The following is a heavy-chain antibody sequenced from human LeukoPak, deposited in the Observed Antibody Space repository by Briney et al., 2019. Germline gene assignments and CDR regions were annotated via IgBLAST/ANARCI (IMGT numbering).Heavy chain of an antibody. CDR2: IIPIVGTT. D-gene: IGHD1-26*01. CDR3: ARDLVGAPDY. J-gene: IGHJ4*02. V-gene: IGHV1-69*13. CDR1: GGTFSSYA. Sequence: ASVKVSCKASGGTFSSYAFSWVRQAPGQGLEWMGGIIPIVGTTNYAQMFQGRVTITADESTSTAYMELSSLRSEDTAVYYCARDLVGAPDYWGQGTLVTVSS.